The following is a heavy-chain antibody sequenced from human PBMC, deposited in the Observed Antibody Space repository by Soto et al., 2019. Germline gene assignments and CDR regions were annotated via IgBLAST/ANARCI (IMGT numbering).Heavy chain of an antibody. CDR2: IYYSGST. CDR3: ARDRGTGTTGGWFDP. Sequence: SATLSLTCTVSGGSISSYYWSWIRQPPGKGLEWIGYIYYSGSTNYNPSLKSRVTISVDTSKNQFSLKLSSVTAADTAVYYCARDRGTGTTGGWFDPWGQGTLVTVS. D-gene: IGHD1-7*01. CDR1: GGSISSYY. V-gene: IGHV4-59*01. J-gene: IGHJ5*02.